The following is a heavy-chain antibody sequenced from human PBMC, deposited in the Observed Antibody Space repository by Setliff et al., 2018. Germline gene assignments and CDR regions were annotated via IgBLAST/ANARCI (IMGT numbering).Heavy chain of an antibody. Sequence: SETLSLTCTVSGDSISSRPFYWGWFRQPAGKGLEWIGQVYTSWSTNYNPSLNSRVTISVDTSKNQFSLKLSSVTAADTAVYYCARVSGFLYIDVWGKGTTVTVS. CDR1: GDSISSRPFY. J-gene: IGHJ6*03. CDR3: ARVSGFLYIDV. V-gene: IGHV4-61*09. D-gene: IGHD3-3*01. CDR2: VYTSWST.